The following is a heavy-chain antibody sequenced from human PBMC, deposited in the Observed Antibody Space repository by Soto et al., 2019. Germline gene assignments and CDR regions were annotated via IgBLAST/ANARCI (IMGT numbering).Heavy chain of an antibody. CDR2: TYYRANWRH. CDR3: ARGVAGNGSDL. V-gene: IGHV6-1*01. J-gene: IGHJ5*02. D-gene: IGHD6-19*01. Sequence: PSETLSLTCAISGDSVSGNTAAWNWTRLSPWRGLEWLGRTYYRANWRHDYAVSVKSRITVNPDTSKNHFSLQPNYVTPDAPAVYYGARGVAGNGSDLWGQGTLVTVSS. CDR1: GDSVSGNTAA.